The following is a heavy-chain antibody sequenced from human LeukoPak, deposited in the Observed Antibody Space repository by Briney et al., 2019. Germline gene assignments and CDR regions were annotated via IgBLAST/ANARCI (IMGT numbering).Heavy chain of an antibody. CDR3: ARDEPPPPYSNSWFHH. CDR2: MNPNSGNT. Sequence: ASVKVSCKASGYTFTSYDINWVRQATGQGLEWMGWMNPNSGNTGYAQKFQGRVTMTTDTSTRTAYMELRNLRSDDTAVYYCARDEPPPPYSNSWFHHWGQGTLVTVSS. J-gene: IGHJ5*02. V-gene: IGHV1-8*02. D-gene: IGHD2/OR15-2a*01. CDR1: GYTFTSYD.